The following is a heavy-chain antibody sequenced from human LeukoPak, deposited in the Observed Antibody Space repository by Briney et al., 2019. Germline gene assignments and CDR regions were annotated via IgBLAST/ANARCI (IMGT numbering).Heavy chain of an antibody. J-gene: IGHJ4*02. V-gene: IGHV3-23*01. CDR1: GFTFSSYA. CDR3: AKDSSSGSYRLRPTPYYFDY. Sequence: PGGSLRLSCAASGFTFSSYAMSWVRQAPGKGLEWVSAISGSGGSTYYADSVKGRFTISRDNSKNTLYLQMNSLRAEDTAVYYCAKDSSSGSYRLRPTPYYFDYWGQGTLVTVSS. D-gene: IGHD3-10*01. CDR2: ISGSGGST.